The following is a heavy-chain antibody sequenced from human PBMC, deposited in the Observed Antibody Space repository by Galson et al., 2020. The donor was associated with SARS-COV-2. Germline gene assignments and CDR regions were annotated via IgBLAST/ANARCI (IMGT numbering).Heavy chain of an antibody. CDR1: GGTFSSYA. CDR2: IIPILGIA. D-gene: IGHD3-10*01. V-gene: IGHV1-69*04. Sequence: ASVKVSCKASGGTFSSYAISWVRQAPGQGLEWMGRIIPILGIANYAQKFQGRVTITADKSTSTAYMELSSLRSEDTAVYYCARDQVITMVRGVIDSSRYGMDVWGQGTTV. CDR3: ARDQVITMVRGVIDSSRYGMDV. J-gene: IGHJ6*02.